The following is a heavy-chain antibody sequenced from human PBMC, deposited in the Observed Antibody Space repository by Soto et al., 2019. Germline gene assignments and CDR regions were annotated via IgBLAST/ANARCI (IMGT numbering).Heavy chain of an antibody. D-gene: IGHD4-17*01. CDR3: EVTTGY. Sequence: ASVKVSCNTSGYTFTEYDINWVRQVPGQGLEYMGWVSPENRNAGYAPQFRGRVSMTADTSINTVYLELTTLTYEDTAVYYCEVTTGYWGQGTMVTVS. CDR1: GYTFTEYD. J-gene: IGHJ4*02. V-gene: IGHV1-8*01. CDR2: VSPENRNA.